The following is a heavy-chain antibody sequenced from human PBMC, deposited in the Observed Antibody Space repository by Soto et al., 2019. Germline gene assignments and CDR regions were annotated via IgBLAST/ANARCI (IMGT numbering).Heavy chain of an antibody. CDR1: GFTFSSYG. Sequence: QVQLVESGGGVVQPGRSLRLSCAASGFTFSSYGMHWVRQAPGKGLEWVAVISYDGSNKYYADSVKGRFTISRDNSKNTLYLQMNSLRAEDTAVYYCAKGYCSRGSCYGIPWFDPWGQGTLVTVSS. V-gene: IGHV3-30*18. D-gene: IGHD2-15*01. CDR3: AKGYCSRGSCYGIPWFDP. J-gene: IGHJ5*02. CDR2: ISYDGSNK.